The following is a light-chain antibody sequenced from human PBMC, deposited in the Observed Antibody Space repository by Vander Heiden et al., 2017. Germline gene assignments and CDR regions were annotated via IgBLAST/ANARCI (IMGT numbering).Light chain of an antibody. CDR1: SSNIGSSC. J-gene: IGLJ2*01. CDR2: KNT. CDR3: AAWDDSLTVL. Sequence: QSVLTQPPSLSGTPGQSLTIPCSGSSSNIGSSCVSWYQQFPGTAPNLLITKNTRRPSGVLDRFSGSKSGTSASLAISGLRSEDEAEYFCAAWDDSLTVLFGGGTKVT. V-gene: IGLV1-47*01.